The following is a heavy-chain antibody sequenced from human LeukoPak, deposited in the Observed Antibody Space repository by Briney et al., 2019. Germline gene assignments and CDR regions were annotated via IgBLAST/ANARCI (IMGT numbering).Heavy chain of an antibody. Sequence: GGALRLSCAPSGFTFSDYYMSWIRQAPGKGLEWVSYISSSSSYTNYADSVKGRFTISRDNAKNSLYLQMNSLRAEDTAVYYCAREETRYSSSSNLFDYWGQGTLVTVSS. CDR3: AREETRYSSSSNLFDY. D-gene: IGHD6-13*01. J-gene: IGHJ4*02. V-gene: IGHV3-11*05. CDR1: GFTFSDYY. CDR2: ISSSSSYT.